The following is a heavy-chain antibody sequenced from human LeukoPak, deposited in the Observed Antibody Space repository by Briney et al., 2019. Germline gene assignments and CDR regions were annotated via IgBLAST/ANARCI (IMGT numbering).Heavy chain of an antibody. CDR2: IIPIFGTA. D-gene: IGHD5-18*01. J-gene: IGHJ5*02. V-gene: IGHV1-69*13. Sequence: SVKVSCKASGGTFSSYAISWVRQAPGQGLEWMGGIIPIFGTANYAQKFQGRVTITADESTSTAYMELSSLRSDDTAVYYCAREGVDTAMEGDWFDPWGQGTLVTVSS. CDR3: AREGVDTAMEGDWFDP. CDR1: GGTFSSYA.